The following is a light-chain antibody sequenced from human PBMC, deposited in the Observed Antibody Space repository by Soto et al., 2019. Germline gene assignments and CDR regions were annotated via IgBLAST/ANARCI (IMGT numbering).Light chain of an antibody. CDR3: HEYKTWPWT. CDR1: QGIXRN. CDR2: GAS. J-gene: IGKJ1*01. V-gene: IGKV3-15*01. Sequence: DTVVTQSPATLSVSPGEPATLSCRTSQGIXRNFGWYQQKLGQAPRFLXYGASTRATGSPARLSGSGSGTEFILTISSLQSEYFAVYYCHEYKTWPWTFGQGTKVDIK.